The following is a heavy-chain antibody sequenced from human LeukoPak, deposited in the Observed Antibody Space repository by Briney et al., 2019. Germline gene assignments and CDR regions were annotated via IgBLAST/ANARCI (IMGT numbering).Heavy chain of an antibody. V-gene: IGHV4-34*01. CDR2: INHSGST. Sequence: SETLSLTCAVYGGSFSGYYWSWIRQPPGKGLEWIGEINHSGSTYYNPSLKSRVTISVDTSKNQFSLKLSSVTAADTAVYYCAREVGGGSCYQDYWGQGTLVTVSS. CDR3: AREVGGGSCYQDY. D-gene: IGHD2-15*01. J-gene: IGHJ4*02. CDR1: GGSFSGYY.